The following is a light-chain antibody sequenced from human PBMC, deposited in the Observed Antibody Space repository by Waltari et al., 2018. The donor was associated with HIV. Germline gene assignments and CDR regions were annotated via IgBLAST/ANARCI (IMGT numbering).Light chain of an antibody. V-gene: IGKV4-1*01. Sequence: DIVMIQSPDSLAVSLGERATINCKSSQRVFYNFNNKSYLTWYQQKPLQPPELLIYWASTRESGVPDRFSGSGSGTDFTLTISSLQAEDVAVYYCHQYYTTPYTFGQGTKLEIK. CDR2: WAS. J-gene: IGKJ2*01. CDR1: QRVFYNFNNKSY. CDR3: HQYYTTPYT.